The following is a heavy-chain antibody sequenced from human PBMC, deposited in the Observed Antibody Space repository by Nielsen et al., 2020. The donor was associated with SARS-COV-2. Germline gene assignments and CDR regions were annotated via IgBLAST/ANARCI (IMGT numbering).Heavy chain of an antibody. D-gene: IGHD3-16*01. CDR2: INWNGGST. V-gene: IGHV3-20*04. CDR3: AKRRAVFMLTFGGEGAMDI. Sequence: GESLKISCAASGFTFDDYGMSWVRQAPGKGLEWVSGINWNGGSTGYADSLAGRFTVSRDTSKNTVYLQMNSLSVEDTAVYYCAKRRAVFMLTFGGEGAMDIWGQGTTVSVSS. J-gene: IGHJ6*02. CDR1: GFTFDDYG.